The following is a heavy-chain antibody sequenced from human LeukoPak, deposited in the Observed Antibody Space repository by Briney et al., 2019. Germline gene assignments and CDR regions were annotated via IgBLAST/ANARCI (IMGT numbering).Heavy chain of an antibody. CDR2: ISNSGGRT. Sequence: AGGSLRLSCAASGFTFSSYAMSWVRQAPGKGLEWVSSISNSGGRTFYTDSVKGRFTISRDNSKITLYLQMNSLRAEDTAVYYCARKVYHRFDYWGQGTLVTVSS. J-gene: IGHJ4*02. D-gene: IGHD2-2*01. CDR3: ARKVYHRFDY. V-gene: IGHV3-23*01. CDR1: GFTFSSYA.